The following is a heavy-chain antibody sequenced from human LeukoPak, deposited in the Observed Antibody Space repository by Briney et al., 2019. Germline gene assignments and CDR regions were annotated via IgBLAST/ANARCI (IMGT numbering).Heavy chain of an antibody. CDR1: GGSISSGTSY. J-gene: IGHJ4*02. CDR3: ASDTGY. V-gene: IGHV4-61*02. D-gene: IGHD3-10*01. CDR2: IYTSGTT. Sequence: PSETLSLTCTVSGGSISSGTSYFYWIRHPAGRGLEWIGLIYTSGTTNYNPSLKSRVTISVDTSKNQFSLKLSSVTAADTAVYYYASDTGYWGQGTLVTVSS.